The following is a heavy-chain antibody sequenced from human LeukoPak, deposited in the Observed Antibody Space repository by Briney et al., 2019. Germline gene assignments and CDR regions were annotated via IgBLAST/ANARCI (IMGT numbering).Heavy chain of an antibody. CDR1: GDSFSSNSAA. Sequence: SQTLSLTCAISGDSFSSNSAAWNWIRQSPSRGLEWLGSTYYRSKWYNDYAVSVKSRITINPDTSKNQFSLQLNSVTPEDTAVYYCARENAKYSSGWYADYGMDVWGQGTTVTVSS. CDR3: ARENAKYSSGWYADYGMDV. D-gene: IGHD6-19*01. J-gene: IGHJ6*02. CDR2: TYYRSKWYN. V-gene: IGHV6-1*01.